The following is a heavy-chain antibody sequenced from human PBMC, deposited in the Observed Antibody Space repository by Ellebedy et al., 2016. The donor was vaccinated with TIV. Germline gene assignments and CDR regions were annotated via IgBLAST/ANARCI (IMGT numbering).Heavy chain of an antibody. Sequence: SETLSLTXTVSGDSISNGGCLWSWIRQHPGKGLEWIGSMYFGGTTYYNPSLKSRLTISADTSKNQFSLTMSSVTAADTAVYYCASHLGYCSGGSCYGRGYGMDVWGQGTTVTVSS. V-gene: IGHV4-31*03. D-gene: IGHD2-15*01. CDR1: GDSISNGGCL. J-gene: IGHJ6*02. CDR3: ASHLGYCSGGSCYGRGYGMDV. CDR2: MYFGGTT.